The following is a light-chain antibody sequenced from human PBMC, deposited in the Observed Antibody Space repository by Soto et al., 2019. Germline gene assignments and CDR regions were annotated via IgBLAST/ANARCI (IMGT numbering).Light chain of an antibody. V-gene: IGKV3-15*01. CDR1: QSVSSN. Sequence: EIRVTQSPATLSLSTGERATLSCRASQSVSSNLAWHQQKPGQAPRILMYDASTRATGIPARFSGSGSGTDFTLAIRRLEPEDFAVYYCQQYNNWPLTFGAGTKV. J-gene: IGKJ4*01. CDR3: QQYNNWPLT. CDR2: DAS.